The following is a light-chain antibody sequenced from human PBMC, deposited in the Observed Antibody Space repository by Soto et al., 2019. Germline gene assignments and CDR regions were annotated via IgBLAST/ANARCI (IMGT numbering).Light chain of an antibody. CDR2: AAS. J-gene: IGKJ1*01. V-gene: IGKV1-39*01. Sequence: IQSTQSPSSLSASLLYRFTMTSRSSQSISSYLNWYQQKPGKAPKLLIYAASSLQSGVPSRFSGSGSGTDFTLTISSLQPEDFATYYCQQSYSTPWTFGQGTKVDI. CDR1: QSISSY. CDR3: QQSYSTPWT.